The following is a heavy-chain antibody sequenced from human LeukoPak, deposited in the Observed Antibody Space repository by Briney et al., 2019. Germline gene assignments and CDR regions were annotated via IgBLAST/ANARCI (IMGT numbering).Heavy chain of an antibody. Sequence: SVKLSFKASGATFSNFGFSWVRHAPGQWLVWMGRLIPFFDTSRYEQTFQGRVTVAADEPPKTAYMDLSRLSSEDTAVYFCASHGSGEFSVNHWAPGTLVTVSS. V-gene: IGHV1-69*13. D-gene: IGHD1-26*01. CDR2: LIPFFDTS. J-gene: IGHJ5*02. CDR3: ASHGSGEFSVNH. CDR1: GATFSNFG.